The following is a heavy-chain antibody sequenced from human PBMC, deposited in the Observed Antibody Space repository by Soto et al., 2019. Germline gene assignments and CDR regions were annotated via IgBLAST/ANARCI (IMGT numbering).Heavy chain of an antibody. CDR1: GFTFSSYW. D-gene: IGHD3-22*01. J-gene: IGHJ3*02. CDR3: AREYSSSWLYYYDSSGPRYAFDI. CDR2: IKQDGSEK. V-gene: IGHV3-7*01. Sequence: EVQLVESGGGLVQPGGSLRLSCAASGFTFSSYWMSWVRQAPGKGLEWVANIKQDGSEKYYVDSVKGRFTISRDNAKNSLYLQMNSLRAEDTAVYYCAREYSSSWLYYYDSSGPRYAFDIWGQGTMVTVSS.